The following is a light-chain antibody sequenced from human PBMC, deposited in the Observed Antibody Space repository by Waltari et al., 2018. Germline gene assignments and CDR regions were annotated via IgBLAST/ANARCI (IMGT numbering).Light chain of an antibody. J-gene: IGKJ1*01. Sequence: DIQMTQSPSSVSASVGDRVIITCRASQGINNWLAWYQQKPGKAPKLLIYGASVLQTGVPSRFSGTGSGTDFTLTINNLQPEDFATYFCQQVNSFPPTFGQGTKVDVK. CDR1: QGINNW. CDR2: GAS. V-gene: IGKV1-12*01. CDR3: QQVNSFPPT.